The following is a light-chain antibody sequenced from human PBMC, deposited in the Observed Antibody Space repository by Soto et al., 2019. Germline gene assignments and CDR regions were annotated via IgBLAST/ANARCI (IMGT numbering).Light chain of an antibody. J-gene: IGKJ4*01. CDR1: QTISIN. CDR3: QQYKDWPPT. Sequence: EXXXTQSXATXSVSPGERATLSCKTSQTISINLAWYQQKPGQAPRLLISGASTRATAIPARFSGSGSGTDFNLTISSLQPEDFAVYYCQQYKDWPPTFGGGTKVDI. CDR2: GAS. V-gene: IGKV3-15*01.